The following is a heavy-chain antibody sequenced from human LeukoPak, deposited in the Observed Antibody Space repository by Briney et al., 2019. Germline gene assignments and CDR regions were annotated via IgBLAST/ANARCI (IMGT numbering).Heavy chain of an antibody. J-gene: IGHJ6*02. V-gene: IGHV3-21*01. D-gene: IGHD2-2*01. CDR1: GFTFSSYS. CDR2: ISSSSSYI. CDR3: AREGLRYCSSTSCYDYYYGMDV. Sequence: GGSLGLSCAASGFTFSSYSMNWVRQAPGKGLEWVSSISSSSSYIYYADSVKGRFTISRDNAKNSLYLQMNSLRAEDTAVYYCAREGLRYCSSTSCYDYYYGMDVWGQGTTVTVSS.